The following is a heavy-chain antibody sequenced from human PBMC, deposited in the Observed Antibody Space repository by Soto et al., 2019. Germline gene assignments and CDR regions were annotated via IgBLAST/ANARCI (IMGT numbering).Heavy chain of an antibody. J-gene: IGHJ4*02. V-gene: IGHV1-3*01. CDR3: AKSATVPAAIAY. D-gene: IGHD2-2*02. CDR1: WYTLTNYG. Sequence: ASMKGSCKASWYTLTNYGIHWVGQAPGQRLEWMGWINAGNGNTKYSQKFQGRVTITRDTSASTAYMELSSLRSEDTAVYYCAKSATVPAAIAYWGQGTLVTVSS. CDR2: INAGNGNT.